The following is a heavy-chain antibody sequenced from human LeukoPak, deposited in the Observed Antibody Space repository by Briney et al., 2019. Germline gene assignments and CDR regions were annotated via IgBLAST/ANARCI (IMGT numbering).Heavy chain of an antibody. CDR1: GFTFSSYA. Sequence: GGSLRLSCAASGFTFSSYAMNWVRQAPGKGLEWVSSISSSSSYIYYADSVKGRFTISRDNAKNSLYLQMNSLRAEDTAVYYCARSPLGELTKIDYWGQGTLVTVSS. V-gene: IGHV3-21*01. CDR2: ISSSSSYI. J-gene: IGHJ4*02. D-gene: IGHD3-16*01. CDR3: ARSPLGELTKIDY.